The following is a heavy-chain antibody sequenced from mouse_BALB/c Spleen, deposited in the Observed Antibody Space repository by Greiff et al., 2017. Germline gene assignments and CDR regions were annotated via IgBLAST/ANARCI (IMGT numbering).Heavy chain of an antibody. CDR1: GYTFTSYT. Sequence: QVQLQQSGADLARPGASVKMSCKASGYTFTSYTMHWVKQRPGQGLEWIGYINPSSGYTNYNQKFKDKATLTADKSSSTAYMQLSSLTSEDSAVYYCANDPAWFAYWGQGTLVTVSA. J-gene: IGHJ3*01. V-gene: IGHV1-4*01. CDR2: INPSSGYT. D-gene: IGHD2-3*01. CDR3: ANDPAWFAY.